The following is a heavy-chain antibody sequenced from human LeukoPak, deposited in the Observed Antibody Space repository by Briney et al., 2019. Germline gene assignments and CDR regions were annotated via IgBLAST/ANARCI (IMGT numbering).Heavy chain of an antibody. J-gene: IGHJ4*02. CDR1: GFTFSSYT. CDR2: ISGSSSYM. CDR3: ARVRDLYRDY. Sequence: PGGSLGLSCAASGFTFSSYTMNWVRQAPGKGLEWVSSISGSSSYMFYADSVKGRFTISRDNTKNSLYLHMNSLRADDTAVYYCARVRDLYRDYWGQGTLVTVSS. D-gene: IGHD2-2*02. V-gene: IGHV3-21*01.